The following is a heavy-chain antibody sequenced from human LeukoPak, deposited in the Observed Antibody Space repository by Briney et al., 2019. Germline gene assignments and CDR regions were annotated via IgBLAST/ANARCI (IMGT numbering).Heavy chain of an antibody. CDR1: GGSISSGDYY. V-gene: IGHV4-30-4*01. CDR3: ARDHTGGKDFNWFDP. J-gene: IGHJ5*02. D-gene: IGHD2-8*02. Sequence: SETLSLTCTVSGGSISSGDYYWSWIRQPPGKGLEWIGYIYYSGSTYYNPSLKSRVTISVDTSKNQFSLKLSSVTAADTAVYYCARDHTGGKDFNWFDPWGQGTLVTVSS. CDR2: IYYSGST.